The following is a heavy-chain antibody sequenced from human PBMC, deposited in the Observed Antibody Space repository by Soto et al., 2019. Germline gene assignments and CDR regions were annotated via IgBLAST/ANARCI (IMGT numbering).Heavy chain of an antibody. CDR1: GGSISSGGYY. CDR2: IYYSGST. J-gene: IGHJ6*02. CDR3: ESLYDFWSGPYGMDL. V-gene: IGHV4-31*03. D-gene: IGHD3-3*01. Sequence: TLSLTCTVSGGSISSGGYYWSWIRQHPGKGLEWIGYIYYSGSTYYNPSLKSRVTISVDTSKNQFSLKLSSVTAAETAVYYCESLYDFWSGPYGMDLSGQGTTVKVS.